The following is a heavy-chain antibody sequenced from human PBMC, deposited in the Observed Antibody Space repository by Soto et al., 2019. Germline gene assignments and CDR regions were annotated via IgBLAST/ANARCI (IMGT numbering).Heavy chain of an antibody. CDR3: ARDPRIAARPSYYYGMDV. CDR1: GGTFSSYA. J-gene: IGHJ6*02. D-gene: IGHD6-6*01. V-gene: IGHV1-69*01. Sequence: QVQLVQSGAEVKKPGSSVKVSCKASGGTFSSYAISWVRQAPGQGLEWMGGIIPIFGTANYAQKFQGRVTITADESTSTAYMELSSLRSEDTAVYYFARDPRIAARPSYYYGMDVWGQRTTVTVSS. CDR2: IIPIFGTA.